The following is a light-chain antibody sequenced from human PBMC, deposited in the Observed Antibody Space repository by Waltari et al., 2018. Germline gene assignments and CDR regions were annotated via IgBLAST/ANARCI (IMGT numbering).Light chain of an antibody. Sequence: IVLKQSPGTLSLSPGERATLSCRASQGVSRSLAWYQQKPGQAPKLLIYGASTRATGIPERFSGSGSGTEFSLTISSLEPEDFAIYFCQHYVRLPATFGQGTKVEIK. CDR1: QGVSRS. CDR2: GAS. V-gene: IGKV3-20*01. CDR3: QHYVRLPAT. J-gene: IGKJ1*01.